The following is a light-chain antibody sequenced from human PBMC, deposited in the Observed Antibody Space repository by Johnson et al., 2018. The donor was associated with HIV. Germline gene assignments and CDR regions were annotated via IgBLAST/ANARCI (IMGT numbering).Light chain of an antibody. Sequence: LTQPPSVSAAPGQMVSISCSGSSSNIGNNYVSWYQQLPGTAPKLLIYEKNKRPSGIPDRFSASKSGTSATLDITGLQTGDEAEYYCGTWDTSLGAHYVFGTGTEVTVL. J-gene: IGLJ1*01. V-gene: IGLV1-51*02. CDR3: GTWDTSLGAHYV. CDR1: SSNIGNNY. CDR2: EKN.